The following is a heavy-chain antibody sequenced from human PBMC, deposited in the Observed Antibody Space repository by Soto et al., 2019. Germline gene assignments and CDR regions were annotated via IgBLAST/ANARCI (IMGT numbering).Heavy chain of an antibody. V-gene: IGHV4-34*01. J-gene: IGHJ6*02. CDR3: ARERRFFTVPAASSYYYYYGMDV. CDR1: GGSFSGYY. CDR2: INHSGST. Sequence: KASETLSLTCAVYGGSFSGYYWSWIRQPPGKGLEWIGEINHSGSTNYNPSLKSRVTISVDTSKNQFSLKLSSVTAADTAVYYCARERRFFTVPAASSYYYYYGMDVWGQGTTVTVSS. D-gene: IGHD2-2*01.